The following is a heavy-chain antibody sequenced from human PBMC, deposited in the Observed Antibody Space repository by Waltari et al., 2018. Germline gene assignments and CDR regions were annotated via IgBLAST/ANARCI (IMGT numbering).Heavy chain of an antibody. D-gene: IGHD1-26*01. Sequence: QVQLVESGGGVVQPGRSLRLSCAASGFTFSSYAMHWVRQAPGKGLEWVAVISYDGSNKYYADSVKGRFTISRDKSKNTLYLQMNSLRAEDTAVYYCARMWKSGSYGYFDYWGQGTLVTVSS. V-gene: IGHV3-30*01. CDR1: GFTFSSYA. CDR3: ARMWKSGSYGYFDY. J-gene: IGHJ4*02. CDR2: ISYDGSNK.